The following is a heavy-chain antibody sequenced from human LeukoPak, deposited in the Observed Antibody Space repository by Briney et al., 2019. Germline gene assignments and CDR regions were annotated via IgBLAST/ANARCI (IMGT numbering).Heavy chain of an antibody. CDR2: VSYDGGTT. CDR3: AREGLGSGSSFSAWFDP. CDR1: KFTFSTYG. D-gene: IGHD3-10*01. V-gene: IGHV3-30*03. Sequence: GGSLRLSCAASKFTFSTYGMHWVRQAAGKGLEWVAVVSYDGGTTYYADSVKVRFTIYRGNSKNTLYLQMNSLRPEDTAVYFCAREGLGSGSSFSAWFDPWGQGTLVTVSS. J-gene: IGHJ5*02.